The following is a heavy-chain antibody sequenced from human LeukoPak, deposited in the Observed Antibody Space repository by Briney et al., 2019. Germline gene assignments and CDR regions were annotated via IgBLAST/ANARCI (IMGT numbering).Heavy chain of an antibody. CDR1: GGSISSYY. CDR2: IYYSGST. CDR3: ARVRSPGIVVVPAAIMRYNWFDP. J-gene: IGHJ5*02. D-gene: IGHD2-2*02. V-gene: IGHV4-59*01. Sequence: SETLSLTCTVSGGSISSYYWSWIRQPPGKGLEWIGYIYYSGSTNYNPSLKSRVTISVDTSKNQFSLKLSSVTAADTAVYYCARVRSPGIVVVPAAIMRYNWFDPWAREPWSPSPQ.